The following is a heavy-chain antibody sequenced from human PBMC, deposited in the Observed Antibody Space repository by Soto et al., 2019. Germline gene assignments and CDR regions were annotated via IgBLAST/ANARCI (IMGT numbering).Heavy chain of an antibody. CDR3: ASEEGLLWFGELFDYYYYGMDV. CDR2: IIPILGIA. CDR1: GGTFSSYT. V-gene: IGHV1-69*02. Sequence: QVQLVQSGAEVKKPGSSVKVSCKASGGTFSSYTISWVRQAPGQGLEWMGRIIPILGIANYAQKFQGRVTITADKSTSTAYMELSSLRSKDTAVYYCASEEGLLWFGELFDYYYYGMDVWGQGTTVTVSS. D-gene: IGHD3-10*01. J-gene: IGHJ6*02.